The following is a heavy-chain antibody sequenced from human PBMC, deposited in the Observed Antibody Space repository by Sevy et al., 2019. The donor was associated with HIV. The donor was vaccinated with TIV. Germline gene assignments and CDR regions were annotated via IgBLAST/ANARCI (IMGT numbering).Heavy chain of an antibody. D-gene: IGHD6-13*01. CDR1: GGSISSYY. CDR3: ARASIAAAGILQYDY. V-gene: IGHV4-59*01. Sequence: SETLSLTCTVSGGSISSYYWSWIRQPPGKGLEWIGYIYYSGSTNYNPSLKSRVTISVDTSKNQFSLKLSPVTAADTAVYYCARASIAAAGILQYDYWGQGTLVTVSS. J-gene: IGHJ4*02. CDR2: IYYSGST.